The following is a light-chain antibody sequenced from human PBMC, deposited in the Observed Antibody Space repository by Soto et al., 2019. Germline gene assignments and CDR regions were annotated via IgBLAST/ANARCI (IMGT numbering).Light chain of an antibody. Sequence: QSVLTQPASVSGSPGQSITISCTGTSSDVGGFNYVSWYQQHPGKAPKLLIFDVYSRPSGISNRFSGSKSGNTASLTISGLQAEDEADYYCNSYTISSTLGVVFGGGTKLTVL. CDR3: NSYTISSTLGVV. CDR2: DVY. CDR1: SSDVGGFNY. V-gene: IGLV2-14*01. J-gene: IGLJ2*01.